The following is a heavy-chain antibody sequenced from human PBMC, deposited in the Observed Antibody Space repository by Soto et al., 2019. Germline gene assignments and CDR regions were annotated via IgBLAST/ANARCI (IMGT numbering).Heavy chain of an antibody. CDR2: MNPNSGNT. J-gene: IGHJ6*02. D-gene: IGHD1-1*01. CDR3: ARGGGTSSSFYYYYYGMDV. V-gene: IGHV1-8*01. Sequence: ASVKVSCNAAGYTFTSYDINCVRQATGQGLEWMGWMNPNSGNTGYAQKLQGRVTMTRNTSISTAYMELSSLRSEDTAVYYCARGGGTSSSFYYYYYGMDVWGQGTTVTVSS. CDR1: GYTFTSYD.